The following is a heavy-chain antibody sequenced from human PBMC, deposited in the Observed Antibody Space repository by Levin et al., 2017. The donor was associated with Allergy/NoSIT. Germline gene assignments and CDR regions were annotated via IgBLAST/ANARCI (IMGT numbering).Heavy chain of an antibody. J-gene: IGHJ4*02. Sequence: GESLKISCAASGFTFSSYSMNWVRQAPGKGLEWVSSISSSSSYIYYADSVKGRFTISRDNAKNSLYLQMNSLRAEDTAVYYCARDPLVGATAPYFDYWGQGTLVTVSS. CDR1: GFTFSSYS. D-gene: IGHD1-26*01. V-gene: IGHV3-21*01. CDR2: ISSSSSYI. CDR3: ARDPLVGATAPYFDY.